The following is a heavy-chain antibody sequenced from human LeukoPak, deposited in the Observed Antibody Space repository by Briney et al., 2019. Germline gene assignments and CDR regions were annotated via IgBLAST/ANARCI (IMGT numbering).Heavy chain of an antibody. J-gene: IGHJ4*02. CDR3: ARRSGDREFEY. D-gene: IGHD7-27*01. Sequence: PGGSLRLSCAASGFTFSIYAMTWVRQAPAKGLEWVSAISGSGGSTHYADSVKGRFTISRDNSKNTLYLQMNSLRVDDTAVYYCARRSGDREFEYWGQGTLVTVSS. CDR1: GFTFSIYA. CDR2: ISGSGGST. V-gene: IGHV3-23*01.